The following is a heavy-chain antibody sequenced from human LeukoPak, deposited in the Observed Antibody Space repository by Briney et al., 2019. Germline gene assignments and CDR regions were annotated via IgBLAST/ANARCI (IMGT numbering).Heavy chain of an antibody. CDR1: GGSFSVYY. J-gene: IGHJ4*02. CDR3: ARDHKGPFDY. D-gene: IGHD1-14*01. CDR2: NNHSGST. V-gene: IGHV4-34*01. Sequence: PSETLSLTCAVYGGSFSVYYWSWIRQPPGKGLEWIGENNHSGSTNYNPYLKSRVTISVDTSKNQFSLKLSTVTAADTAVYYCARDHKGPFDYWGQGTLVTVSS.